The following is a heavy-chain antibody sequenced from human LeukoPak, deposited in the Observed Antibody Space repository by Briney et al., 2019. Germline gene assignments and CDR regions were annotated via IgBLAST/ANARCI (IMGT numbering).Heavy chain of an antibody. CDR1: GFMFSHYT. CDR3: STDVKMADTFHL. Sequence: GGSLRLSCEASGFMFSHYTMNWVRQAPGKGLEWISYISGNGGTIYYADSLKGRITTFRDNARNSLYLEINSLRPEDTAFYFCSTDVKMADTFHLWGQGTMVAVSS. CDR2: ISGNGGTI. D-gene: IGHD5-24*01. J-gene: IGHJ3*01. V-gene: IGHV3-48*03.